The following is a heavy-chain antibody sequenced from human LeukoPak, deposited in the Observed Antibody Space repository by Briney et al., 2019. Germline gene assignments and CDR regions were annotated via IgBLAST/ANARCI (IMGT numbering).Heavy chain of an antibody. CDR3: ARDEMATDAFDI. J-gene: IGHJ3*02. Sequence: ASVKVSCKASGGTFSSYAISWVRQAPGQGLEWMGGIIPIFGTANYAQKFQGRVTITTDESTSTAYMELSSLRSEDTAVYYCARDEMATDAFDIWGQGTMVTVSS. CDR1: GGTFSSYA. V-gene: IGHV1-69*05. D-gene: IGHD5-24*01. CDR2: IIPIFGTA.